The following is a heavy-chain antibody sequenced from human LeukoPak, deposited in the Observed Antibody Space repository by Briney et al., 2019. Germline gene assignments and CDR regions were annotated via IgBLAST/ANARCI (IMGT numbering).Heavy chain of an antibody. CDR1: GFIVSFKY. J-gene: IGHJ3*02. Sequence: AGGPLRLSCTASGFIVSFKYMIGLRQAPGKGLEWVSIIYSGGSTYYADSVKGRFTISRDNSKNTLYLQMNSLRAEDTAVYYCARDISSGYYDAFDTWGQGTMVTVSS. CDR3: ARDISSGYYDAFDT. V-gene: IGHV3-66*01. D-gene: IGHD3-22*01. CDR2: IYSGGST.